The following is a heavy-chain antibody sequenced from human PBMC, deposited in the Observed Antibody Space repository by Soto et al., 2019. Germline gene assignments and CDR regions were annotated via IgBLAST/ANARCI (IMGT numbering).Heavy chain of an antibody. CDR2: IYYSGST. CDR3: ARDFKYCTNGVCYSYFDY. CDR1: GGSISSGGYY. J-gene: IGHJ4*02. Sequence: SETLSLTCTVSGGSISSGGYYWSWIRQHPGKGLEWIGYIYYSGSTYYNPSLKSRVTISVDTSKNQFSLKLSSVTAADTAVYYCARDFKYCTNGVCYSYFDYWGQGTLVTVSS. V-gene: IGHV4-31*03. D-gene: IGHD2-8*01.